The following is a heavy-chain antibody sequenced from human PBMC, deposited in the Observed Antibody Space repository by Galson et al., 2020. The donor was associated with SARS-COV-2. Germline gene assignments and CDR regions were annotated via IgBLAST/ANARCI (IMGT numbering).Heavy chain of an antibody. J-gene: IGHJ4*02. V-gene: IGHV1-18*01. D-gene: IGHD3-9*01. CDR1: GYTLTNYG. Sequence: ASVQVSCKASGYTLTNYGISWVRQAPGQGLEWMGWISSYNGNTNYAQKFQGRVTMTTDTSTSTAYMELRSLRSDDTAGDYRARRGTYPAFDDYWGQGTLVTVSS. CDR2: ISSYNGNT. CDR3: ARRGTYPAFDDY.